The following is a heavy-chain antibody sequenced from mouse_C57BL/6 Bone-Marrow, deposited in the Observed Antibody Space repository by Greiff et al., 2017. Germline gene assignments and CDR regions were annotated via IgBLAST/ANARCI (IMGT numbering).Heavy chain of an antibody. CDR3: AREYYGGL. D-gene: IGHD1-1*01. V-gene: IGHV1-82*01. Sequence: QVQLQQSGPELVKPGASVKISCKASGYAFSSSWMNWVKQRPGKGLEWIGRIYPGDGDTNYNGKFKGKATLTADKSSSTAYMQLSSLTSEDSAVYFCAREYYGGLWGTGTTVTVSS. CDR2: IYPGDGDT. J-gene: IGHJ1*03. CDR1: GYAFSSSW.